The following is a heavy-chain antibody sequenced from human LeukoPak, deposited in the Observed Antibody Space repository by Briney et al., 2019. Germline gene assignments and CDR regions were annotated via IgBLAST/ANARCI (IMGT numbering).Heavy chain of an antibody. Sequence: GGSLGLSCAASGFTFSSYGMHWVRQAPGKGLEWVAVIWYDGSNKYYADSVKGRFTISRDNSKNTLYLQMNSLRAEDTAVYYCAKAHSGSYFVFDYWGQGTLVTVSS. CDR1: GFTFSSYG. V-gene: IGHV3-33*06. D-gene: IGHD3-10*01. CDR3: AKAHSGSYFVFDY. CDR2: IWYDGSNK. J-gene: IGHJ4*02.